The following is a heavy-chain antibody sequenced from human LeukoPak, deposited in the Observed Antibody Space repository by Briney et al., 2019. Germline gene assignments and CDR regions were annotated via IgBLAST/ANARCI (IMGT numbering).Heavy chain of an antibody. J-gene: IGHJ4*02. CDR3: ARDYYDRGAYAAGF. Sequence: ASVKVSCKASGYTFIRYYMHWVRQAPGQGLEWMGLINPSGGSTTYAQKFQDRVTMTRDTSTNTFYMEVSSLRSEDTAVYYCARDYYDRGAYAAGFWGQGTPVIVSS. CDR1: GYTFIRYY. D-gene: IGHD3-22*01. CDR2: INPSGGST. V-gene: IGHV1-46*01.